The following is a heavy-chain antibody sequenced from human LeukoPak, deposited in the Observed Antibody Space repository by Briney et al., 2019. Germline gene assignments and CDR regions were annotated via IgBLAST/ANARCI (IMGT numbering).Heavy chain of an antibody. CDR2: ISYDGSNK. CDR1: GFTFSSYG. V-gene: IGHV3-30*18. J-gene: IGHJ4*02. CDR3: AKLCSSGWYTFDY. Sequence: GGPLRLSCAASGFTFSSYGMHWVRQAPGKGLEWVAVISYDGSNKYYADSVKGRFTISRDNSKNTLYLQMNSLRAEDTAVYYCAKLCSSGWYTFDYWGQGTLVTVSS. D-gene: IGHD6-19*01.